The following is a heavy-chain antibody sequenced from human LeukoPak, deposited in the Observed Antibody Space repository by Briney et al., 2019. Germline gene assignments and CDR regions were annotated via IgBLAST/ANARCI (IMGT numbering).Heavy chain of an antibody. CDR1: GFTFSSYA. Sequence: GGSLRLSCAASGFTFSSYAMSWVRQAPGKGLEWVSAIRGSGGSTYYADSVKGRFTISRDNSKNTLYLQMNSLRAEDTAVYYCAKEAVVVVITTGLDYFDYWGQGTLVTVSS. CDR3: AKEAVVVVITTGLDYFDY. D-gene: IGHD3-22*01. CDR2: IRGSGGST. V-gene: IGHV3-23*01. J-gene: IGHJ4*02.